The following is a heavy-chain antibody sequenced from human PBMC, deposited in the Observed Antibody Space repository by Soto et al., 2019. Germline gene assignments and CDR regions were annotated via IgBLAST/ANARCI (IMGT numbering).Heavy chain of an antibody. CDR2: SYYSGST. CDR3: ASLYGGTFDY. J-gene: IGHJ4*02. CDR1: GGSISSYY. V-gene: IGHV4-59*08. D-gene: IGHD2-15*01. Sequence: QVQLQESGPGLVKPSETLSLTCTVSGGSISSYYWSWIRQPPGKGLEWIGHSYYSGSTNYNPSRRSRVTISVATSKNQFALKRSSVTAADTAGCYCASLYGGTFDYWGQGTLVTVSS.